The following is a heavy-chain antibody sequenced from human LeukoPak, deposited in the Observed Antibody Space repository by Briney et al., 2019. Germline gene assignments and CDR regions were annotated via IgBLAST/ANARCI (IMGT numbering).Heavy chain of an antibody. J-gene: IGHJ6*03. Sequence: SETLSLTCTVSGGSISSYYWSWIRQPAGKGLEWIGRIYTSGSTNYNPSLKSRVTMSVDTSKNQFSLKLSSVTAADTAVYYCARDGAGGLSRPLYYYYYMDVWGKGTTVTVSS. CDR2: IYTSGST. CDR3: ARDGAGGLSRPLYYYYYMDV. V-gene: IGHV4-4*07. CDR1: GGSISSYY. D-gene: IGHD2-8*02.